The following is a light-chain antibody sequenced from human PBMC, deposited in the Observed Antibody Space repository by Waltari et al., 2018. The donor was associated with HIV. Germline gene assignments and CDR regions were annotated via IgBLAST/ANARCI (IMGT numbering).Light chain of an antibody. CDR2: DVD. CDR3: ASFTGDNTVI. CDR1: DSDFGLYNF. Sequence: AVTQPASVSGLPGQSTTISCTGDDSDFGLYNFVSWYQQHSGKPPRLILYDVDSLASGVSDRFSGSMSGNTASLTISGLRAEDEGQYYCASFTGDNTVIFGGGTEVTVL. V-gene: IGLV2-14*03. J-gene: IGLJ2*01.